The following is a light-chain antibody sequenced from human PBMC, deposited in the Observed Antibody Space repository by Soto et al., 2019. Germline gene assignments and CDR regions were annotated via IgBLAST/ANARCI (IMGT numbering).Light chain of an antibody. J-gene: IGKJ1*01. V-gene: IGKV3-20*01. CDR1: QSVSSSF. CDR3: QQYDSPPWT. Sequence: EIVLTQSPGTLSLSPGERATLSCRASQSVSSSFLAWYQQKPGQAPRLLIYGASSRATGIPDRFSGSGSGTDFTLTISGLEAEDFAVYYFQQYDSPPWTFGQGTRVEIK. CDR2: GAS.